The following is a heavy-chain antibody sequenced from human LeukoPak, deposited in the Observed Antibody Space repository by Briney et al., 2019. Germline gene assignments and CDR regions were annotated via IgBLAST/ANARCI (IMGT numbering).Heavy chain of an antibody. J-gene: IGHJ4*02. D-gene: IGHD3-22*01. V-gene: IGHV1-3*01. CDR2: INAGNGNT. Sequence: ASVKVFCKASGYTFTSYAMHWVRQAPGQRLEWMGWINAGNGNTKYSQKFQGRVTITRDTSASTAYMELSSLRSEDTAVYYCARDQGYYDSSGYYYIPGYWGQGTLVTVSS. CDR3: ARDQGYYDSSGYYYIPGY. CDR1: GYTFTSYA.